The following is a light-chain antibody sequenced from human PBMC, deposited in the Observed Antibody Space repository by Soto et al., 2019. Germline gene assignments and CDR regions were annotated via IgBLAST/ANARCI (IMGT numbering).Light chain of an antibody. CDR2: DVS. J-gene: IGLJ2*01. Sequence: QSVLTQPASVSGSPGQSITMSCSGTSSDVGGYNYVSWYQQHPGKAPKLIIYDVSNRPSGVSNRFSGSKSGNTASLTISGLQAEDEADYYCSSYTRSSTLDVLFGGGTKLTVL. CDR1: SSDVGGYNY. V-gene: IGLV2-14*03. CDR3: SSYTRSSTLDVL.